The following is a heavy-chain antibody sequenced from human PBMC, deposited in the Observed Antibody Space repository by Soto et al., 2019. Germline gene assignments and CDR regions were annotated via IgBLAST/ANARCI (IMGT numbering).Heavy chain of an antibody. CDR3: ARGGYSYGSFDY. D-gene: IGHD5-18*01. CDR2: ISGSGGST. CDR1: GFTFSSYA. Sequence: GSLRLSCAASGFTFSSYAMSWVRQAPGKGLEWVSAISGSGGSTYYADSVKGRFTISRDNSKNTLYLQMNSLRAEDTAVYYCARGGYSYGSFDYWGQGTLVTVSS. J-gene: IGHJ4*02. V-gene: IGHV3-23*01.